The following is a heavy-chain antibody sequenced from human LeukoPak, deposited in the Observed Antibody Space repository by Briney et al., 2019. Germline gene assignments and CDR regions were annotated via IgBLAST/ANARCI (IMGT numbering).Heavy chain of an antibody. CDR3: ARAEGYGGELDS. CDR1: GGSTSSYY. Sequence: SETLSLTCTVSGGSTSSYYWSWIRQPPGKGLEWIGYIYYSGSTNYNPSLKSRVTISVDTSKNQFSLKLSSVTAADTAVYYCARAEGYGGELDSWGQGTLVTVSS. J-gene: IGHJ4*02. CDR2: IYYSGST. V-gene: IGHV4-59*01. D-gene: IGHD4-23*01.